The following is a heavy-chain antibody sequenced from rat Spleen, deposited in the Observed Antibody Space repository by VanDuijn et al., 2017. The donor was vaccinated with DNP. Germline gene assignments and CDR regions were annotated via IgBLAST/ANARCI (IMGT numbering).Heavy chain of an antibody. V-gene: IGHV5-17*01. Sequence: EVQLVESGGGLVQPGRSMKVSCAASGFTFSKYGMAWVRQAPKKGLEWVATIIYDGSSTYYRDSVKGRFTISRDNAQNTLYLQMSKLGSEDTAIYYCAREDKGVDAWGQGVMVTVSS. CDR3: AREDKGVDA. D-gene: IGHD2-2*01. CDR1: GFTFSKYG. CDR2: IIYDGSST. J-gene: IGHJ2*01.